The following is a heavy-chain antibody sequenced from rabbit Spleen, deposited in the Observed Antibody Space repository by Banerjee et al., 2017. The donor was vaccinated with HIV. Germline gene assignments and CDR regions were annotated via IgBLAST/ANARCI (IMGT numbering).Heavy chain of an antibody. Sequence: QEQLVESGGGLVKPGASPTLTCTASGFSFSSNYDMCWVRQAPGKGLEWIGCIYTGNGKTYYASWAKGRFTISKSSSTTVTLQMPSLTAADTATYFCTRDAGTGDYIDVYFSLWGPGTLVTV. D-gene: IGHD8-1*01. CDR1: GFSFSSNYD. CDR3: TRDAGTGDYIDVYFSL. J-gene: IGHJ4*01. V-gene: IGHV1S45*01. CDR2: IYTGNGKT.